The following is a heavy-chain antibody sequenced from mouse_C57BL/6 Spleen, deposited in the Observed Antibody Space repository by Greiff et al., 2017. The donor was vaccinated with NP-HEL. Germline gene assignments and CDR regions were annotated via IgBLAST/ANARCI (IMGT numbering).Heavy chain of an antibody. V-gene: IGHV2-4*01. CDR1: GFALTSYG. J-gene: IGHJ4*01. D-gene: IGHD6-1*01. CDR3: APASVSRRYYAMDY. Sequence: QVQLQQSGPGLVQPSQSLSITCTVSGFALTSYGVHWVRQPPGKGLEWLGAIWSGGSTDYNAAFISRLSISKDNSKSQVFFKMNSLQADDTALYYCAPASVSRRYYAMDYWGQGTSVTVSS. CDR2: IWSGGST.